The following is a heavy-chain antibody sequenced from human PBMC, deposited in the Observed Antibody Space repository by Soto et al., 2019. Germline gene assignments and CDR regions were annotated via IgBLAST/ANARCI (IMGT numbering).Heavy chain of an antibody. V-gene: IGHV1-24*01. CDR1: GYTLTELS. CDR2: FDPEDGET. D-gene: IGHD6-6*01. J-gene: IGHJ6*02. CDR3: ATXGGAARPDFNYYYGMDV. Sequence: ASVKVSCKDSGYTLTELSMHWVRQAPGKGLEWMGGFDPEDGETIYAQKFQGRVTMTEDTSTDTAYMELSSLRSEDTAVYYCATXGGAARPDFNYYYGMDVWGQGTTVTVSS.